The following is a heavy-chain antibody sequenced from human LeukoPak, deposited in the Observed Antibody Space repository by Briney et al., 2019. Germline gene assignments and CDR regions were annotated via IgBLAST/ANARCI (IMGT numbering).Heavy chain of an antibody. V-gene: IGHV3-30*18. Sequence: PGGSLRLSCAASGFTFSSYGMHWVRQAPGKGLEWVAVISYDRSNKYYADSVKGRFTISRDNSKNTLYLQMNSLRAEDTAVYYCAKAGYCSGGSCYFGNYYFDYWGQGTLVTVSS. D-gene: IGHD2-15*01. CDR2: ISYDRSNK. J-gene: IGHJ4*02. CDR3: AKAGYCSGGSCYFGNYYFDY. CDR1: GFTFSSYG.